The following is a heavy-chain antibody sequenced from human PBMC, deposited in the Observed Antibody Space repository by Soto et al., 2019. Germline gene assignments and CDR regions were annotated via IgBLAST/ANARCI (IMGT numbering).Heavy chain of an antibody. V-gene: IGHV3-23*01. J-gene: IGHJ4*02. Sequence: EVQLLESGGGLVQPGGSLRLSCAASGFTFINYAMSWVRQAPGKGLEWVSTISGSGGSTYYADPVKGRFIISRENSKNPLYLQMDSMRADDSALYYCAKEPVTFEGVMIDYWGQGTLVTVSS. CDR3: AKEPVTFEGVMIDY. CDR1: GFTFINYA. D-gene: IGHD3-16*01. CDR2: ISGSGGST.